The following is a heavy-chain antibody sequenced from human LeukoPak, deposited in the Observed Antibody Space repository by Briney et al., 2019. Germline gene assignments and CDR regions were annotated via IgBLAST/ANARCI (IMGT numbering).Heavy chain of an antibody. CDR3: ARDGEAAYYFDY. J-gene: IGHJ4*02. D-gene: IGHD2-15*01. V-gene: IGHV3-33*01. CDR2: IWYDGSNK. CDR1: GFTFSSYG. Sequence: PGGSLRLSCAASGFTFSSYGMHWVRQAPGKGLEWVAIIWYDGSNKYYADSVKGRFTISRDNSKNTLYLQMNSLRAEDTAVYYCARDGEAAYYFDYWGQGTLVTVSS.